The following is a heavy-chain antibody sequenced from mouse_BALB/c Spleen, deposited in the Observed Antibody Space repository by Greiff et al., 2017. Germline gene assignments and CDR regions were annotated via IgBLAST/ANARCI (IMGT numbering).Heavy chain of an antibody. CDR1: GFTFSSYA. J-gene: IGHJ3*01. V-gene: IGHV5-6-5*01. CDR2: ISSGGST. CDR3: AREILRLRGFAY. Sequence: EVNVVESGGGLVKPGGSLKLSCAASGFTFSSYAMSWVRQTPEKRLEWVASISSGGSTYYPDSVKGRFTISRDNARNILYLQMSSLRSEDTAMYYCAREILRLRGFAYWGQGTLVTVSA. D-gene: IGHD1-2*01.